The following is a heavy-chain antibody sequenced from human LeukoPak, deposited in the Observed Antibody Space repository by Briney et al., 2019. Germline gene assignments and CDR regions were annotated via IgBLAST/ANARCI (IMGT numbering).Heavy chain of an antibody. D-gene: IGHD3-22*01. CDR2: ISYDGSNK. Sequence: GGSLRLSCAAFGFTFSSYAMHWVRQAPGKGLEWVAVISYDGSNKYYADSVKGRFTISRDNSKNTLYLQMNSLRAEDTAVYYCARKYYYDSSGYRYYYYGMDVWGQGTTVTVSS. J-gene: IGHJ6*02. CDR3: ARKYYYDSSGYRYYYYGMDV. CDR1: GFTFSSYA. V-gene: IGHV3-30-3*01.